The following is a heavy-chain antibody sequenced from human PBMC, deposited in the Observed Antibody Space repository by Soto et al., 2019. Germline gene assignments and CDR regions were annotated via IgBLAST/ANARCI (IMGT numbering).Heavy chain of an antibody. Sequence: GLDLEWLALIYWDDDKRYSPSLKSRLTITKDTSKNQVVLTMTNMDPVDTATYYCAHSYNVDTAMVVDYWGQGTLVTVSS. V-gene: IGHV2-5*02. CDR3: AHSYNVDTAMVVDY. CDR2: IYWDDDK. J-gene: IGHJ4*02. D-gene: IGHD5-18*01.